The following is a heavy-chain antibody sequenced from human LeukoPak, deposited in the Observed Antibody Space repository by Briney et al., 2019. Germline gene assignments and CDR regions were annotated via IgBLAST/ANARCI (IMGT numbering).Heavy chain of an antibody. CDR1: GDSISSYY. Sequence: SETLSLTCTVSGDSISSYYWSWVRQSAGKGLEWIGYIYYSGSTNYNPSLKSRVTISVDTSKNQFSLKLNSVTPADTAVYYCARLGPVAGRTGYYFDYWGQGTLVTVSS. J-gene: IGHJ4*02. CDR3: ARLGPVAGRTGYYFDY. D-gene: IGHD6-19*01. V-gene: IGHV4-59*08. CDR2: IYYSGST.